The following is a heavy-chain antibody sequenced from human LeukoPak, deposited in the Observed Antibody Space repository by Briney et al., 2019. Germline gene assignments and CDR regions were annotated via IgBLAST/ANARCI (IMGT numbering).Heavy chain of an antibody. CDR1: GFTFGDYA. D-gene: IGHD7-27*01. Sequence: GGSLRLSCTASGFTFGDYAMSWFRQAPGKGLEWVGFIRSKAYGGTTEYAASVKGRFTISRDDSKSIAYLQMNSLKTEDTAVYYCTTETWAYYFDYWGQGTLVTVSS. V-gene: IGHV3-49*03. J-gene: IGHJ4*02. CDR3: TTETWAYYFDY. CDR2: IRSKAYGGTT.